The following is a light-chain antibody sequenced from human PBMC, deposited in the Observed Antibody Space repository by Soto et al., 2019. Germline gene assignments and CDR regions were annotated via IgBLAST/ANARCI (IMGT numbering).Light chain of an antibody. CDR1: SSDVGAYNY. CDR2: GVS. Sequence: QSALTQPASVSGSPGQSITISCTGTSSDVGAYNYVSWYQQHPGKAPKLMIYGVSNRPSGIPNRFSGSKSGNTASLTISGIQAEDEADYYCNSYTTTSTVVFGGGTKLTVL. J-gene: IGLJ3*02. CDR3: NSYTTTSTVV. V-gene: IGLV2-14*01.